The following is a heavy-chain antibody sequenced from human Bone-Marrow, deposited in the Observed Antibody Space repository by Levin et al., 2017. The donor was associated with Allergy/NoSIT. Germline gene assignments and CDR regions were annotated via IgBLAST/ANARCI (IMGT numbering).Heavy chain of an antibody. J-gene: IGHJ5*02. Sequence: PSETLSLTCTVSGGSMSGFYWKWIRQSPGKGLEWIGFIYQSGSTKYNPSLESRVTISLDTSKNQFSLKVRSVTAADTAVYYCARGEGGGGYCGSSACYWLDPWGQGSLVTVSS. CDR3: ARGEGGGGYCGSSACYWLDP. CDR1: GGSMSGFY. CDR2: IYQSGST. D-gene: IGHD5-12*01. V-gene: IGHV4-59*01.